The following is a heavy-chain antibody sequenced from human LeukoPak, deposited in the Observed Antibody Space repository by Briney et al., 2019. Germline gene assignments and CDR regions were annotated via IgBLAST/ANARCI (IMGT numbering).Heavy chain of an antibody. CDR1: GFTFSSYA. CDR3: AKAPFDTSGLSSPNYFDY. CDR2: ISYDGSNK. J-gene: IGHJ4*02. V-gene: IGHV3-30*04. Sequence: PGGSLRLSCAASGFTFSSYAMHWVRQAPGKGLEWVAVISYDGSNKYYADSVKGRFTISRDNSKNTLYLQMNSLRAEDTAVYYCAKAPFDTSGLSSPNYFDYWGQGTLVTASS. D-gene: IGHD3-22*01.